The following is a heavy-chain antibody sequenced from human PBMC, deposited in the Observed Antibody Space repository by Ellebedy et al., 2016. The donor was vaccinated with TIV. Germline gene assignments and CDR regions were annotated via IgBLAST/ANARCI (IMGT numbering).Heavy chain of an antibody. Sequence: MPGGSLRLSCTVSGGSISSSSYYWGWIRQPPGKGLEWFGSIYYSGTTYYNPSLKSRVTISVDTSKNQFSLKLSSVTAADTAVYYCARHGLSGIPAVDYWGQGTLVTVSS. D-gene: IGHD3-10*01. V-gene: IGHV4-39*01. J-gene: IGHJ4*02. CDR3: ARHGLSGIPAVDY. CDR2: IYYSGTT. CDR1: GGSISSSSYY.